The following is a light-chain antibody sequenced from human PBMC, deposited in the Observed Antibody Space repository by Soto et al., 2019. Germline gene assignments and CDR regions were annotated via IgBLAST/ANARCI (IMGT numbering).Light chain of an antibody. CDR1: QTISSW. CDR2: KAS. CDR3: QHYNSYSEA. V-gene: IGKV1-5*03. Sequence: IQMTQSPSTLSGSLGDSVTITCRASQTISSWLAWYQQKPGKAPKLLIHKASTLKSGVPSRFSGSGSGTEFTLTISSLPPDDFETYYCQHYNSYSEAFGQGTKVDIK. J-gene: IGKJ1*01.